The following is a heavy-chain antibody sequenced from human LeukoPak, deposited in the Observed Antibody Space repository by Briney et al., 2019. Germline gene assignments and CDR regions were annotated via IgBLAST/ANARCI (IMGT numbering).Heavy chain of an antibody. D-gene: IGHD6-19*01. V-gene: IGHV3-74*01. CDR2: INSDETTT. J-gene: IGHJ4*02. Sequence: GGSLRLSCAASGFTFSSNWMHWVRQAPGKGLVWVARINSDETTTTYADSVKGRFTISRDNAKNSLYLQMNSLRAEDTAVYYCARAVAGTELGVYWGQGTLVTVSS. CDR3: ARAVAGTELGVY. CDR1: GFTFSSNW.